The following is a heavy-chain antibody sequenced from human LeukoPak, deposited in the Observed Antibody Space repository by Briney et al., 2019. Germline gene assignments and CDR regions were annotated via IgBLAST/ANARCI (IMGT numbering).Heavy chain of an antibody. CDR2: IKDDGSHT. V-gene: IGHV3-74*01. J-gene: IGHJ4*02. Sequence: GGSLRLSCAASGFTFSSHWMHWVRQAPGKGLVWVSRIKDDGSHTNYADSVKGRFTISRENAKNSLFLQMNSLRAGDTAVYHCVRGGEIGFDYWGQGTLVTVSS. CDR1: GFTFSSHW. D-gene: IGHD3-16*01. CDR3: VRGGEIGFDY.